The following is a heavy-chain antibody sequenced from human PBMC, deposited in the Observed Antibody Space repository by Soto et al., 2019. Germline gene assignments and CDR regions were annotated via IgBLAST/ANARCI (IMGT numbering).Heavy chain of an antibody. CDR1: GGTFSSYA. CDR3: ARGGCSGGSCYLFGAFDI. J-gene: IGHJ3*02. Sequence: ASVKVSCKASGGTFSSYAISWVRQAPGQGLEWMGGISAINGKTNYAQKFQGRVTMTTDTSTSTAYMELRSLRSDDTAVYYCARGGCSGGSCYLFGAFDIWGQGTMVTVSS. D-gene: IGHD2-15*01. V-gene: IGHV1-18*01. CDR2: ISAINGKT.